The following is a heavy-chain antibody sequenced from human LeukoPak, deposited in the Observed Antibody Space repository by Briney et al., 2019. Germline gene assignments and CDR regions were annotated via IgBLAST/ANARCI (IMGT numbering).Heavy chain of an antibody. CDR2: IYYSGST. CDR1: GGSISSSSYY. V-gene: IGHV4-39*01. J-gene: IGHJ4*02. D-gene: IGHD4-11*01. Sequence: SETLSLTCTVSGGSISSSSYYWGWIRQPPGKGLEWIGSIYYSGSTYYNPSLKSRVTISVDTSKNQFSLKLSSVTAADTAVYYCARLRVTVTTYTGFDYWGQGTLVTVSS. CDR3: ARLRVTVTTYTGFDY.